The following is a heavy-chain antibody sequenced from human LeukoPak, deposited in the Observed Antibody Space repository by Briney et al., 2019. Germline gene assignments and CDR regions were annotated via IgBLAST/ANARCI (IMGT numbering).Heavy chain of an antibody. CDR1: GFTFSGYS. Sequence: GSLRLSCAASGFTFSGYSMNWVRQAPGKGLEWVSSISSTSAYIYYTDSMKGRFTISRDNAKNSLYLQMNSLRAEDTAVYYCARTYYYGSGNAFDMWGQGTMVTASS. V-gene: IGHV3-21*01. CDR2: ISSTSAYI. CDR3: ARTYYYGSGNAFDM. D-gene: IGHD3-10*01. J-gene: IGHJ3*02.